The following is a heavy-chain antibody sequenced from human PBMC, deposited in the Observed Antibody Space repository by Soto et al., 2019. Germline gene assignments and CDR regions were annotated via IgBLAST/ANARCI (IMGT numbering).Heavy chain of an antibody. CDR2: IYSGGST. J-gene: IGHJ4*02. CDR1: GFTVSSFY. D-gene: IGHD5-18*01. Sequence: EVQLVETGGGLIQPGGSLRLSCAASGFTVSSFYMTWVRQAPGKGLEWVSVIYSGGSTYYADSVKGRFTISRDNSKNTLYLQMNSLRAEDTAVYYCARAKGYTYGYFYVDYWGQGTLVTVSS. V-gene: IGHV3-53*02. CDR3: ARAKGYTYGYFYVDY.